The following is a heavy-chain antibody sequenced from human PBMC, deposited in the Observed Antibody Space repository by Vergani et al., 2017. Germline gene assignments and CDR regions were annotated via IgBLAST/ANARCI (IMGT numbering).Heavy chain of an antibody. Sequence: QLQLQESGPGLVKPSETLSLTCTVSGGSISSSSYYWGWLRQPPGKGLEWIGSIYYSGSTYYNPSLRSRVTISVDTSKNQFSLKLSSVTAADTAVDYCAREIKGSGSTGGWFDPWGQGTLVTVSS. CDR1: GGSISSSSYY. V-gene: IGHV4-39*07. CDR3: AREIKGSGSTGGWFDP. D-gene: IGHD1-26*01. J-gene: IGHJ5*02. CDR2: IYYSGST.